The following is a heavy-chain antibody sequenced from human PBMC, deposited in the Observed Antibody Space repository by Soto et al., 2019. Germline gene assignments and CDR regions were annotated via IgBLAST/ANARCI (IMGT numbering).Heavy chain of an antibody. CDR2: ISSRSDI. CDR1: GFTFSTYS. Sequence: GGSLRLSCVGSGFTFSTYSINWVRQAPGKGLEWVSSISSRSDIYYADSVKGRFTISRDNAKNSVSLQMNSLRAEDTAVYYCARGVLSDSGTCYWGRGTLVTVSS. J-gene: IGHJ4*02. D-gene: IGHD2-15*01. CDR3: ARGVLSDSGTCY. V-gene: IGHV3-21*01.